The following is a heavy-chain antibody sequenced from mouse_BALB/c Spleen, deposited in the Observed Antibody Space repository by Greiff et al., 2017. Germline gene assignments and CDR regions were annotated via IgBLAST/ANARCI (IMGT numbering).Heavy chain of an antibody. J-gene: IGHJ2*01. CDR3: ARGHLAYFDY. V-gene: IGHV5-6-5*01. Sequence: EVQLVESGGGLVKPGGSLKLSCAASGFTFSSYAMSWVRQTPEKRLEWVASISSGGSTYYPDSVKGRFTISRDNARNILYLQMSSLRSEDTAMYYCARGHLAYFDYWGQGTTLTVSS. CDR1: GFTFSSYA. CDR2: ISSGGST.